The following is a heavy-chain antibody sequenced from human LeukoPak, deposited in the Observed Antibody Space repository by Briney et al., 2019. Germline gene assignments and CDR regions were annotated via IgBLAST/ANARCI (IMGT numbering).Heavy chain of an antibody. CDR3: ARVQAGKWDFDF. V-gene: IGHV3-21*01. CDR2: VNTVSSYI. CDR1: GFTFSDYS. J-gene: IGHJ4*02. D-gene: IGHD2-8*01. Sequence: GGSLRLSCAASGFTFSDYSMNWVRQAPGKGLEWVASVNTVSSYIYYADSMRGRFTISRDNAKNSLYLQMNSLRAEDTAVYFCARVQAGKWDFDFWGQGTLVTASS.